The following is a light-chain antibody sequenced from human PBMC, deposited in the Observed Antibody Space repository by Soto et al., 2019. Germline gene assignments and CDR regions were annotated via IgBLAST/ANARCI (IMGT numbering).Light chain of an antibody. V-gene: IGLV2-14*01. Sequence: QSVLTQPASVSGSPGQSITISCTGTSSDVGGYNYVSWYQQHPGKAPKLMIYDVSNRPSGFSNRFSGSKSGNTASLTISGRQADDEADYYCSSYTSSSTLFGTGTKVTV. CDR1: SSDVGGYNY. CDR3: SSYTSSSTL. J-gene: IGLJ1*01. CDR2: DVS.